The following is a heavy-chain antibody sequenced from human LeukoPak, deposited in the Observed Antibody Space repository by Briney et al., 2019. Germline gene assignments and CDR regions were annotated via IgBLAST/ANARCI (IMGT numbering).Heavy chain of an antibody. V-gene: IGHV3-33*08. J-gene: IGHJ6*04. CDR1: GFTFSSYA. Sequence: GGSLRLSCAASGFTFSSYAMSWVRQAPGKGLEWVAVIWYDGSNKYYADSVKGRFTISRDNSKNTLYLQMNSLRAEDTAVYYCARSGSGSYYVGWADYYYYGMDVWGKGTTVTVSS. D-gene: IGHD3-10*01. CDR2: IWYDGSNK. CDR3: ARSGSGSYYVGWADYYYYGMDV.